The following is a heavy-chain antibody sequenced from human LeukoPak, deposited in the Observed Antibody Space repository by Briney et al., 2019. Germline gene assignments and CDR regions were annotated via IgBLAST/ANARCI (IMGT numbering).Heavy chain of an antibody. V-gene: IGHV4-59*08. Sequence: SETLSLTCTVSGGSISSYYWSWIRQPPGKGLEWIGYIYYSGSTNYNPSLKSRVTISVDTSKNQLSLKLSSVTAADTAVYYCARLDSSGYYYVIDYWGQGTLVTVSS. J-gene: IGHJ4*02. D-gene: IGHD3-22*01. CDR1: GGSISSYY. CDR2: IYYSGST. CDR3: ARLDSSGYYYVIDY.